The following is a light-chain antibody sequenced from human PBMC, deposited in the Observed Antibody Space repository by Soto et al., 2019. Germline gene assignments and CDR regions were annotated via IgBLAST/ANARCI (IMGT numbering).Light chain of an antibody. V-gene: IGKV3D-20*02. CDR1: QSVSSRY. J-gene: IGKJ4*01. CDR2: DAS. CDR3: QQRSNWPLVT. Sequence: VLTQSPDNLSLSPGERATVSCRDSQSVSSRYLAWYQKKPGQAPRLLMYDASNRATGIPSRFSGSGSGTDFTVTISILEPEDFAVYYCQQRSNWPLVTFGGGTKVDIK.